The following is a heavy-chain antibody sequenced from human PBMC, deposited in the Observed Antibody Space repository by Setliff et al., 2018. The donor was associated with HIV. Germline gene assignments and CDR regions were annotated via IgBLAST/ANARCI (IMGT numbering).Heavy chain of an antibody. V-gene: IGHV4-39*07. CDR1: GGSMIHRDYY. Sequence: KPSETLSLTCTVSGGSMIHRDYYWGWIRQPPGKGLEWIGSVYYSGTSFYNPSLKSRVTISIDTSKSQFSLTLNSVTAADTAMYNCARVLVAAVGSIDYWGQGILVTVSS. CDR2: VYYSGTS. J-gene: IGHJ4*02. CDR3: ARVLVAAVGSIDY. D-gene: IGHD6-13*01.